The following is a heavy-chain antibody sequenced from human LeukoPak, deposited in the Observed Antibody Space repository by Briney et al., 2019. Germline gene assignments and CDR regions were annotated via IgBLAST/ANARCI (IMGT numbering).Heavy chain of an antibody. V-gene: IGHV3-53*01. CDR2: LYSDGNT. CDR1: GVTVITND. D-gene: IGHD1-14*01. Sequence: QPGGSLRLSCAASGVTVITNDMTWVRQAPGKGREWVSVLYSDGNTKYADSVQGRFTISRDNSKNTLYLEMNSLSPDDTAVYYCARGVEPLAANTLAYWGQGTLVTVSS. J-gene: IGHJ4*02. CDR3: ARGVEPLAANTLAY.